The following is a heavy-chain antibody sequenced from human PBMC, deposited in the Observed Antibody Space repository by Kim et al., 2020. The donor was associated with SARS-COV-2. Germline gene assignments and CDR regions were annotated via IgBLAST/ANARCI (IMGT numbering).Heavy chain of an antibody. D-gene: IGHD6-19*01. CDR1: GGSISSSSYY. V-gene: IGHV4-39*01. CDR2: IYYSGST. CDR3: ARHPVADSHIDY. Sequence: SETLSLTCTVSGGSISSSSYYWGWIRQPPGKGLEWIGSIYYSGSTYYNPSLKSRVTISVDTSKNQFSLKLSSVTAADTAVYYCARHPVADSHIDYWGQGTLVTVSS. J-gene: IGHJ4*02.